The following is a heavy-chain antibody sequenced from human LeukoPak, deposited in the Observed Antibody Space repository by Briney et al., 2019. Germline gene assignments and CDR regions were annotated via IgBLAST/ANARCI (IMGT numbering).Heavy chain of an antibody. CDR3: ATARTNDYGDYFDY. CDR1: GYTLTELS. J-gene: IGHJ4*02. D-gene: IGHD4-17*01. Sequence: ASVKVSCKVSGYTLTELSTHWVRQAPGKGLEWMGGFDPEDGETIYAQKFQGRVTMTEDTSTDTAYMELSSLRSEDTAVYYCATARTNDYGDYFDYWGQGTLVTVSS. CDR2: FDPEDGET. V-gene: IGHV1-24*01.